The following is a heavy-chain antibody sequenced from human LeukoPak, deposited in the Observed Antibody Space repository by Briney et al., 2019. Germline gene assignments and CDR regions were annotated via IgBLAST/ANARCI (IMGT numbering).Heavy chain of an antibody. J-gene: IGHJ3*02. CDR1: GGSISSSNW. V-gene: IGHV4-4*02. Sequence: SGTLSLTCAVSGGSISSSNWWSWVRQPPGKGLEWIGEIYHSGSTYYNPSLKSRVTISVDTSKNQFSLKLSSVTAADTAVYYCARDLYYYGSGSYYNPGAFDIWGQGTMVTVSS. CDR3: ARDLYYYGSGSYYNPGAFDI. CDR2: IYHSGST. D-gene: IGHD3-10*01.